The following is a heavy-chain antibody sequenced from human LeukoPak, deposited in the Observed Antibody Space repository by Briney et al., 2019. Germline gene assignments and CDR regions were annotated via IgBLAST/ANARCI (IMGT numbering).Heavy chain of an antibody. CDR3: ARLTKFLTGHYPSP. CDR1: VGSITGYY. J-gene: IGHJ5*02. Sequence: SETLSLTCTVSVGSITGYYWSWIRQPPGKGLGWIGYIYSSGSTNYNPSLKSRGTISVDTSKNQISLKLNSVTAADTAVYYCARLTKFLTGHYPSPWGPGTLVTVSS. D-gene: IGHD3-9*01. V-gene: IGHV4-59*08. CDR2: IYSSGST.